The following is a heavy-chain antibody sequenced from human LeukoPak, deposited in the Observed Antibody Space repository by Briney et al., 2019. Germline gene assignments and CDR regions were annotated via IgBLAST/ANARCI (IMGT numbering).Heavy chain of an antibody. V-gene: IGHV4-4*07. Sequence: PSETLSLTCTVSGGSISSYYWSWIRQPAGNGLEWIGRIYTSGSTNYNPSLKSRVTMSVDTSKNQFSLKLSSVTAADTAVYYCAREPTVTTFSRIGPKNWFDPWGQGTLVTVSS. D-gene: IGHD4-11*01. CDR3: AREPTVTTFSRIGPKNWFDP. CDR1: GGSISSYY. J-gene: IGHJ5*02. CDR2: IYTSGST.